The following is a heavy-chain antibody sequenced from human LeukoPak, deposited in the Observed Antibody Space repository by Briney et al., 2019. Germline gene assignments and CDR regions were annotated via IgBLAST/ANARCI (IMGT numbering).Heavy chain of an antibody. D-gene: IGHD1-26*01. CDR1: GYTFTGYY. Sequence: ATVKVSCKASGYTFTGYYMHWVRQAPGQGLEWMGWINPNSGGTNYAQKFQGRVTMTRDTSISTAYMELSRLRSDDTAVYYCARDGGSQKNIDYWGQGTLVTVSS. V-gene: IGHV1-2*02. CDR2: INPNSGGT. J-gene: IGHJ4*02. CDR3: ARDGGSQKNIDY.